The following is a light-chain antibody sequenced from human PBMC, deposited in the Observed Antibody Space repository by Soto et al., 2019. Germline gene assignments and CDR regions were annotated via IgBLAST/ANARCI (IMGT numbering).Light chain of an antibody. CDR1: SSDVGGYNY. Sequence: QSVLTQPASVSGSPGQSITISCTGTSSDVGGYNYVSWYQQHPGKAPKLMIYEVSNRPSGVSNRFSGSKSGSTASLTISGLQAEDEADYYCSSYTSSSSLVFGTGIKVTVL. J-gene: IGLJ1*01. CDR2: EVS. CDR3: SSYTSSSSLV. V-gene: IGLV2-14*01.